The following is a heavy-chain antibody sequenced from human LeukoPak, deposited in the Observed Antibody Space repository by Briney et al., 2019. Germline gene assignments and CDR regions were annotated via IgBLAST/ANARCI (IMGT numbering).Heavy chain of an antibody. CDR1: GYTFNSYG. J-gene: IGHJ3*02. D-gene: IGHD3-22*01. CDR2: IIPIFGTA. CDR3: ATNPHYYDSSGYYMGFAFDI. Sequence: ASVKVSCKASGYTFNSYGITWVRQAPGQGREWMGGIIPIFGTANYAQKFQGRVTITTDESTSTAYMELSSLRSEDTAVYYCATNPHYYDSSGYYMGFAFDIWGQGTMVTVYS. V-gene: IGHV1-69*05.